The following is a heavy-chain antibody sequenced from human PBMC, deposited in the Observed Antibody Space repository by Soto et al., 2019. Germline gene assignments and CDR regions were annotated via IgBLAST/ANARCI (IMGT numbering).Heavy chain of an antibody. Sequence: SETLSLTCTVSGGSISSYYWSWIRQPPGKGLEWIGYIYYSGSTNYNPSLKSRVTISVDTSKNQFSLKLSSVTAADTAVYYCARDKGVRYYGMDVWGQGTTVTVSS. CDR3: ARDKGVRYYGMDV. V-gene: IGHV4-59*01. D-gene: IGHD3-10*01. J-gene: IGHJ6*02. CDR1: GGSISSYY. CDR2: IYYSGST.